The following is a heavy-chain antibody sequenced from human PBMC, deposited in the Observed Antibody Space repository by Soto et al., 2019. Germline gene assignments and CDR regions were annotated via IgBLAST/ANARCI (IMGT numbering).Heavy chain of an antibody. CDR3: ARDGVGGYYDSSGYVAV. D-gene: IGHD3-22*01. Sequence: EVQLVETGGGLIQPGGSLRLSCAASGITVSTNYMSWVRQAPGKGLEWVSVIYSDGKTYYADSVKGRFTISRDNSKNTVSLQMNSLRGEDTAVYYCARDGVGGYYDSSGYVAVWGQGTLVTVSS. CDR2: IYSDGKT. J-gene: IGHJ4*02. CDR1: GITVSTNY. V-gene: IGHV3-53*02.